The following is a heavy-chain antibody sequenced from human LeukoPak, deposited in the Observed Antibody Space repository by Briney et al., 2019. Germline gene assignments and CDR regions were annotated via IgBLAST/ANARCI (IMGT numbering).Heavy chain of an antibody. CDR3: AKIFQSSSWFHLDY. J-gene: IGHJ4*02. CDR1: GFTFSSYA. CDR2: ISGSGGST. V-gene: IGHV3-23*01. Sequence: GGSLRLSCAASGFTFSSYAMSWVRQAPGKGLEWVSAISGSGGSTYYADSAKGRFTISRDNSKNTLYLQMNSLRAEDTAVYYCAKIFQSSSWFHLDYWGQGTLVTVSS. D-gene: IGHD6-13*01.